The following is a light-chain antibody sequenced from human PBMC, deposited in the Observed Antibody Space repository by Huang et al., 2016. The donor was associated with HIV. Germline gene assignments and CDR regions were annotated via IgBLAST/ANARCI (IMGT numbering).Light chain of an antibody. V-gene: IGKV3-15*01. CDR3: QQYNDWPPIT. Sequence: EIVMTQSPATLSVSPGERATLSCRASQSVSTNLAWFQQKPGQAPRLLIYGASTRATDVPVRFRGSGSGTEFTLTISSLQSEDFVVYYCQQYNDWPPITFGPGTKLEIK. J-gene: IGKJ3*01. CDR1: QSVSTN. CDR2: GAS.